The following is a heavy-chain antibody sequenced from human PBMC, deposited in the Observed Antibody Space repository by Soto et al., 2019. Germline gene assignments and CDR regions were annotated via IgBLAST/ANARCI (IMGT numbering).Heavy chain of an antibody. J-gene: IGHJ6*03. D-gene: IGHD2-2*01. CDR1: GFTFIDYY. CDR2: ISSSGSTI. V-gene: IGHV3-11*01. CDR3: ARDREDIVVVPAAISHYYYMDV. Sequence: QVQLVESGGGLVKPGGSLRLSCAASGFTFIDYYMSWIRQAPGKGLEWVSYISSSGSTIYYADSVKGRFTISRDNAKNSLYLQMNSLRAEDTAVYYCARDREDIVVVPAAISHYYYMDVWGKGTTVTVSS.